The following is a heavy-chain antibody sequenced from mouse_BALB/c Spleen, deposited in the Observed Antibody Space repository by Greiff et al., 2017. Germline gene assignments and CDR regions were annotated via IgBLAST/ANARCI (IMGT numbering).Heavy chain of an antibody. Sequence: QVQLQQSGAELVRPGTSVKVSCKASGYAFTNYLIEWVKQRPGQGLEWIGVINPGSGGTNYNEKFKGKATLTADKSSSTAYMQLSSLTSDDSAVYFCARGLLRGYFDVWGAGTTVTVSS. V-gene: IGHV1-54*01. CDR1: GYAFTNYL. CDR2: INPGSGGT. D-gene: IGHD1-1*01. J-gene: IGHJ1*01. CDR3: ARGLLRGYFDV.